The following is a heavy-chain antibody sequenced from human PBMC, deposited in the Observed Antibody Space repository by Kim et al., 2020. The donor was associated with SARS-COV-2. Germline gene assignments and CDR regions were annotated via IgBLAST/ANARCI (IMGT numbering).Heavy chain of an antibody. CDR2: INHSGST. CDR3: ARVGMVRGVITPFDY. D-gene: IGHD3-10*01. Sequence: SETLSLTCAVYGGSFSGYYWSWIRQPPGKGLEWIGEINHSGSTNYNPSLKSRVTISVDTSKNQFSLKLSSVTAADTAVYYCARVGMVRGVITPFDYWGQG. J-gene: IGHJ4*02. V-gene: IGHV4-34*01. CDR1: GGSFSGYY.